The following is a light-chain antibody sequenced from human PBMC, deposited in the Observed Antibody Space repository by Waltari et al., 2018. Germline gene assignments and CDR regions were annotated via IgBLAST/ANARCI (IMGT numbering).Light chain of an antibody. Sequence: DVQMTQSPSTLSASVGDRVTITCRASKSVSVWLAWYQQKPGKAPKLLIYAASSLESGVPSRFSGSGSGTEFTLTISGLQPDDFATYYCQQYNSYSTFGQGTKVEIK. CDR3: QQYNSYST. V-gene: IGKV1-5*03. CDR2: AAS. J-gene: IGKJ1*01. CDR1: KSVSVW.